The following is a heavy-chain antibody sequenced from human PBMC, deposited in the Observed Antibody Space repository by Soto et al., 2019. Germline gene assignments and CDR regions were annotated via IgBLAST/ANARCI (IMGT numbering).Heavy chain of an antibody. D-gene: IGHD2-15*01. CDR2: ISSSGTGI. J-gene: IGHJ5*02. Sequence: PGGSLRLSCAASGFTFSDYYMTWIRQAPGKGLEWVSYISSSGTGIYYADSVKGRFTISRDNAKNSLYLQMSSLRAEDTAMYYCASQSIVVVVAASWFDPWGQGTLVTVSS. V-gene: IGHV3-11*01. CDR3: ASQSIVVVVAASWFDP. CDR1: GFTFSDYY.